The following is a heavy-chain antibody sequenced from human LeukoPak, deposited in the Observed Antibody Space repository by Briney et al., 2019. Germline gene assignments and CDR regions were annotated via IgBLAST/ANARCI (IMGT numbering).Heavy chain of an antibody. D-gene: IGHD2-15*01. CDR3: ARVGSGYCSGGSCYLTTTYYYYMDV. J-gene: IGHJ6*03. Sequence: GRSLRHSCAASGFTFSSYGMHWVRQAPGKGLEWVSSISSSSSYIYYADSVKGRFTISRDNAKNSLYLQMNSLRAEDTAVYYCARVGSGYCSGGSCYLTTTYYYYMDVWGKGTTVTVSS. CDR2: ISSSSSYI. CDR1: GFTFSSYG. V-gene: IGHV3-21*01.